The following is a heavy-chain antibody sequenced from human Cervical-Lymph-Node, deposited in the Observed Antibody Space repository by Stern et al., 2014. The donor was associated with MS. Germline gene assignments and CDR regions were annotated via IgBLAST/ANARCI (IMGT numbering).Heavy chain of an antibody. CDR1: GFTFTSSA. J-gene: IGHJ4*02. CDR3: AADQAQGDFDY. Sequence: HLVESGPEVKKPGTSVKVSCKASGFTFTSSAVQWVRQARGQRLEWIGLIDGGSGNTNYAQKFQERVTITRDMSTSTAYMELSSLRSEDTAVYYCAADQAQGDFDYWGQGTLVTVSS. V-gene: IGHV1-58*01. CDR2: IDGGSGNT.